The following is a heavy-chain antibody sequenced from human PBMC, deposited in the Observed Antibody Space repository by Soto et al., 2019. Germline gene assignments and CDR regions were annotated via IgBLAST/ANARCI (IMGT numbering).Heavy chain of an antibody. Sequence: SETLSLTCAVYGGYFSGYYWSWIRQPPGKGLEWIGEINHSGSTNYNPSLKSRVTISVDTSKNQFSLKLSSVTAADTAVYYCARDPLHYYGSGSPSRWFDPWGQGTLVTVSS. D-gene: IGHD3-10*01. V-gene: IGHV4-34*01. J-gene: IGHJ5*02. CDR3: ARDPLHYYGSGSPSRWFDP. CDR2: INHSGST. CDR1: GGYFSGYY.